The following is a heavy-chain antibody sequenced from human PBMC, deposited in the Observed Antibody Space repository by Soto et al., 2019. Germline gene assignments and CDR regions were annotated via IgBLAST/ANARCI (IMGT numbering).Heavy chain of an antibody. V-gene: IGHV3-30-3*01. D-gene: IGHD2-15*01. Sequence: PGGSLRLSCAASGFTFSSYAMHWVRQAPGKGLEWVAVISYDGSNKYYADSVKGRFTISRDNSKNTLYLQMNSLRAEDTAVYYCARETSWCFDYWGQGNLVTVS. CDR3: ARETSWCFDY. CDR1: GFTFSSYA. J-gene: IGHJ4*02. CDR2: ISYDGSNK.